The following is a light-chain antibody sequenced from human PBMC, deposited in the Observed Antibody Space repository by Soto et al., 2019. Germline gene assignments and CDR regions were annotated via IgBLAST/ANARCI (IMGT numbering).Light chain of an antibody. V-gene: IGKV3-15*01. J-gene: IGKJ1*01. CDR2: EAS. Sequence: EIVMTQSPATLSVSPGERAALSCRASQSVTNSLAWYQQKPGQAPRLLIYEASTRATGIPARFSGSGSGTQFTLTINSLQSEDFAVYYCQQYDDWPPRWTFGQGTRVEI. CDR3: QQYDDWPPRWT. CDR1: QSVTNS.